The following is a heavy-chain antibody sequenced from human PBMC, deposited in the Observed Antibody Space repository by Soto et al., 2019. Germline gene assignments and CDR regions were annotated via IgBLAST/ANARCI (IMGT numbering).Heavy chain of an antibody. CDR2: IYYSGST. D-gene: IGHD2-2*01. J-gene: IGHJ6*03. CDR1: GGSISSSSYY. Sequence: PSETLSLTCTVSGGSISSSSYYWGWIRQPPGKGLEWIGSIYYSGSTYYNPSLKSRVTISVDTSKNQFSLKLSSVTAADTAVYYCARSPYEVVPAAAYSTYYMDVWGKGTTVTVSS. CDR3: ARSPYEVVPAAAYSTYYMDV. V-gene: IGHV4-39*01.